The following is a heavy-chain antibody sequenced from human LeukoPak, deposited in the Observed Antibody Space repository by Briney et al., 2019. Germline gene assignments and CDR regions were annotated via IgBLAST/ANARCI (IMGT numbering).Heavy chain of an antibody. D-gene: IGHD6-19*01. Sequence: GASVKVSCKASGYTFSNYGISWVRQAPGLGLEWMGWTSYNGNTNYAQKFQERVTMTTDTSTTTAYMELRSLESDDTAGYYCARHSGSGWQALGYWGQGTLVTDSS. CDR1: GYTFSNYG. V-gene: IGHV1-18*04. J-gene: IGHJ4*02. CDR2: TSYNGNT. CDR3: ARHSGSGWQALGY.